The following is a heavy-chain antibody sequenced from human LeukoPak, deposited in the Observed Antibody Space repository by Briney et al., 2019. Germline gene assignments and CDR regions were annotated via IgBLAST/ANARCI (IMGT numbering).Heavy chain of an antibody. CDR2: MNQEGSQI. Sequence: GRSLRLSCAASGLTFSRHWMSWVRHAPGKGLERVAHMNQEGSQIFSIDSVKGRLTISRDNDKNSLYLHMSGLTVADTAVYYCARTVPGHPDDYFDFWGQGTLVTVST. D-gene: IGHD6-19*01. V-gene: IGHV3-7*01. J-gene: IGHJ4*02. CDR3: ARTVPGHPDDYFDF. CDR1: GLTFSRHW.